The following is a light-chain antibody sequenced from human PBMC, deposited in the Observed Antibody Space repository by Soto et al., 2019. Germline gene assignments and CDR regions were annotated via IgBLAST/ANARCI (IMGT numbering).Light chain of an antibody. CDR2: DVT. J-gene: IGLJ1*01. V-gene: IGLV2-14*04. CDR3: SSYTSSSTYV. Sequence: GTSSDVAGNNHVSRYQQHPGIAPKLIIYDVTDRPSGVSKRFSGSKSGNTASLTISGLQAEDKAEYYCSSYTSSSTYVFGPGTKVTVL. CDR1: SSDVAGNNH.